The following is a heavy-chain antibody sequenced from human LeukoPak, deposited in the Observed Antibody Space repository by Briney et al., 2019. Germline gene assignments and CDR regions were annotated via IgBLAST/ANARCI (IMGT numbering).Heavy chain of an antibody. V-gene: IGHV3-30-3*01. J-gene: IGHJ3*02. D-gene: IGHD5-12*01. CDR1: GFTFSTYA. CDR3: AREGVADAFDI. Sequence: TGGSLRLSCAASGFTFSTYAMNWVRQAPGKGLEWVAVISYDGSNKYYADSVKGRFTISRDNSKNTLYLQMNSLGAEDTAVYYCAREGVADAFDIWGQGTMVTVSS. CDR2: ISYDGSNK.